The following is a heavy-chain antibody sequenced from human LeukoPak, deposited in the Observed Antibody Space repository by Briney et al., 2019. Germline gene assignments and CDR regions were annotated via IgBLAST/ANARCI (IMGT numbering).Heavy chain of an antibody. CDR3: AKRDDYIWGSYRYTEGFYFDY. J-gene: IGHJ4*02. D-gene: IGHD3-16*02. CDR1: GFTFSSYA. V-gene: IGHV3-23*01. CDR2: ISGSGGST. Sequence: GGSLRLSCAASGFTFSSYAMSWVRQAPGKGLEWVSAISGSGGSTYYADSVKGRFTISRDNSKNTLYLQMNSLRAEDTAVYYCAKRDDYIWGSYRYTEGFYFDYSGQGTLVTVSS.